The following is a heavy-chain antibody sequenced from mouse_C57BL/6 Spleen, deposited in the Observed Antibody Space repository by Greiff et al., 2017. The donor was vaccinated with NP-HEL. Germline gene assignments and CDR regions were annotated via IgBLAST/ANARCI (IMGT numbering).Heavy chain of an antibody. J-gene: IGHJ3*01. Sequence: VQLQQPGAELVKPGASVKMSCKASGYTFTSYWITWVKQRPGQGLEWIGDIYPGSGSTNYNEKFKSKATLTVDTSSSTAYMQLSSLTSEDSAVYYCATSPNYYGSKAWFAYWGQGTLVTVSA. CDR3: ATSPNYYGSKAWFAY. CDR2: IYPGSGST. CDR1: GYTFTSYW. D-gene: IGHD1-1*01. V-gene: IGHV1-55*01.